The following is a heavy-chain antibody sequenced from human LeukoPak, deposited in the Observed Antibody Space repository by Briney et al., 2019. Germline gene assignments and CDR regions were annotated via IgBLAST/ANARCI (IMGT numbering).Heavy chain of an antibody. CDR1: GGSISSSSYY. J-gene: IGHJ4*02. Sequence: PSETLSLTCTVSGGSISSSSYYWGWIRQPPGKGLEWIGSIYHSGSTYYNPSLKSRVTISVDTSKNQFSLKLSSVTAADTAVYYCASHDTYYYDSSSPFFDYWGQGTLVTVSS. CDR3: ASHDTYYYDSSSPFFDY. D-gene: IGHD3-22*01. V-gene: IGHV4-39*01. CDR2: IYHSGST.